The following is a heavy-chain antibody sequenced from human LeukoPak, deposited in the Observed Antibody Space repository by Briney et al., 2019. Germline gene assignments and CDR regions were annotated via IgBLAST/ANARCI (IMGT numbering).Heavy chain of an antibody. J-gene: IGHJ3*02. D-gene: IGHD1-7*01. Sequence: GSLRLSXAASEFTFSSYTLDWVRQAPGQGLQWVSSISSSSSSIYYADSVKGRFTISRDNAKNSLYLQMNSLGAGDTAVYYCARGSWNYAFDIWGQGTMVTVSS. CDR1: EFTFSSYT. CDR3: ARGSWNYAFDI. CDR2: ISSSSSSI. V-gene: IGHV3-21*01.